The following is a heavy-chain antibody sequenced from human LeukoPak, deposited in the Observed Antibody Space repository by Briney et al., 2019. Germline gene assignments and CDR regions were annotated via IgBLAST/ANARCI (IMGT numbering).Heavy chain of an antibody. V-gene: IGHV3-7*01. J-gene: IGHJ4*02. Sequence: EESLRLSCAASGFTFSNYWMTWVRQAPGKGLEGVANIKDDGSEKLYADSVKGRFTISRDNAKNSVYLQMNSLRAEDTAIYYCARSRYSDYWGQGTVVTVSS. CDR1: GFTFSNYW. CDR2: IKDDGSEK. D-gene: IGHD2-21*01. CDR3: ARSRYSDY.